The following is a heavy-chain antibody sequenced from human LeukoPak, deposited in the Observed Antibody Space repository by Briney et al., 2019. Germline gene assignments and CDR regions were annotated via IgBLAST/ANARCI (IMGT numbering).Heavy chain of an antibody. CDR2: IKQDGSEK. CDR1: GFTFSSYW. V-gene: IGHV3-7*01. CDR3: AREANFWSGYIDYFDY. J-gene: IGHJ4*02. Sequence: GGSLRLSCAASGFTFSSYWMSWVRQAPGKGLEGVANIKQDGSEKYYVDSVKGRFTISRDNAKNSLYLQMNSLRAEDTAVYYCAREANFWSGYIDYFDYWGQGTLVTVSS. D-gene: IGHD3-3*01.